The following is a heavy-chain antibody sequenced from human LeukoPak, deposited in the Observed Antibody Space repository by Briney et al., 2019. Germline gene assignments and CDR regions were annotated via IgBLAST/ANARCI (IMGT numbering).Heavy chain of an antibody. CDR3: ARHEISLQWLNYFDY. D-gene: IGHD3-22*01. CDR2: INPSGGST. Sequence: ASVKVSFKASGYTFTSYYMHWVRQAPGQGLEWMGIINPSGGSTSYAQKFQGRVTMTRDTSTSTVYMELSSLRSEDTAVYYCARHEISLQWLNYFDYWGQGTLVTVSS. J-gene: IGHJ4*02. V-gene: IGHV1-46*01. CDR1: GYTFTSYY.